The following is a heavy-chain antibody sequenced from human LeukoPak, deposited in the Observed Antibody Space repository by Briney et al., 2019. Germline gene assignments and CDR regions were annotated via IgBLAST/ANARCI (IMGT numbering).Heavy chain of an antibody. Sequence: PSETLSLTCTVSGYSISSGYYWGWIRQPPGKGLEWIGSIYHSGSTYYNPSLKSRVTISVDTSKNQFSLKLSSVTAADTAVYYCARSSGSGSYYFDYWGQGTLVTVSS. V-gene: IGHV4-38-2*02. J-gene: IGHJ4*02. CDR3: ARSSGSGSYYFDY. D-gene: IGHD3-10*01. CDR2: IYHSGST. CDR1: GYSISSGYY.